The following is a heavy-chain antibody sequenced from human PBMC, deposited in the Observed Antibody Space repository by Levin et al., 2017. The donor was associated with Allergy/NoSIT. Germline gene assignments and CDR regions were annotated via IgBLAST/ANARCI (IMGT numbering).Heavy chain of an antibody. J-gene: IGHJ5*02. V-gene: IGHV4-39*07. Sequence: SETLSLTCTVSGDSINSRAHYWAWIRQPPGKGLEWIGNIYFSGTTYYNPSLKSRVTISVDTSKNRFSLNLSSLTAADTAVYYCARDQPEPLYNWFDPWGQGTLVTVSS. CDR1: GDSINSRAHY. CDR3: ARDQPEPLYNWFDP. D-gene: IGHD1-14*01. CDR2: IYFSGTT.